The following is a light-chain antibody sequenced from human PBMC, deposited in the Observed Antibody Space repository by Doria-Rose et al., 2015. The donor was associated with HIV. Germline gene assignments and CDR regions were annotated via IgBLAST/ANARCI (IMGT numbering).Light chain of an antibody. CDR3: QSYDSRLSVYV. Sequence: QSVLIQPPSVSGAPGQRVAISCTGSSSNIGAGFDVNWYQQFTGTAPKLLIHGNTNRRSGVPDRFSGSKSGTSASLAISGLRAEDEADYYCQSYDSRLSVYVFGTGTKVTVL. CDR2: GNT. V-gene: IGLV1-40*01. CDR1: SSNIGAGFD. J-gene: IGLJ1*01.